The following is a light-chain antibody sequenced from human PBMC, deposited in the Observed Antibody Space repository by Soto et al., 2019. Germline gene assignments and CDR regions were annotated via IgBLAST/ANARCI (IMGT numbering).Light chain of an antibody. Sequence: MTQSPGALSLSPGERATLSCRASQSISRYLAWYQQKPGQGPRLLIYGASSRATGTPDRFSGSGSGTEFTLTISSLQSEDFAVYYCQQYNNWPITFGQGTRLEIK. J-gene: IGKJ5*01. CDR3: QQYNNWPIT. CDR1: QSISRY. CDR2: GAS. V-gene: IGKV3D-15*01.